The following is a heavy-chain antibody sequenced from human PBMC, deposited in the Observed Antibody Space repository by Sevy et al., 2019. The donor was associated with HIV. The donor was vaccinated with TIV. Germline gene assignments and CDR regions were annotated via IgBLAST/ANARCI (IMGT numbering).Heavy chain of an antibody. D-gene: IGHD3-10*01. J-gene: IGHJ6*03. CDR3: ARGVRGDYYYMDV. V-gene: IGHV3-66*02. CDR2: IYSGGST. Sequence: GGSLRLSCAASGFTVRSNYMSWVRQAPGKGLEWVSVIYSGGSTYYADSVKGRFTISRDNSKNTLYLQMNSLGAEDTAVYYWARGVRGDYYYMDVWGKGTTVTVSS. CDR1: GFTVRSNY.